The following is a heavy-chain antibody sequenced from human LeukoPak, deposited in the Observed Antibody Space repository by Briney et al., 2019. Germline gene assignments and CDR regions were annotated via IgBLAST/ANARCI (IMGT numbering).Heavy chain of an antibody. D-gene: IGHD3-10*01. CDR3: AKVLNYYGSGYFDY. V-gene: IGHV3-23*01. CDR1: GFTFSSYA. CDR2: ISGSGGST. Sequence: GGSLRLSCTASGFTFSSYAMSWVRQAPGKGLEWVSAISGSGGSTHYADSVKGRFTISRDNSKNTLYLQMNSLRAEDTAVYYCAKVLNYYGSGYFDYWGQGTLVTVSS. J-gene: IGHJ4*02.